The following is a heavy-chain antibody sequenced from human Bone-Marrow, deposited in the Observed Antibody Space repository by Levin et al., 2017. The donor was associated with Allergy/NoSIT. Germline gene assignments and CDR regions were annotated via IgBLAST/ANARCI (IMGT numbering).Heavy chain of an antibody. D-gene: IGHD6-13*01. CDR2: ILYSGST. CDR3: ARIYPPRRSLSIGAGDSNGDQ. J-gene: IGHJ4*02. V-gene: IGHV4-31*03. CDR1: GVSIRSGGYY. Sequence: KSSETLSLTCTVSGVSIRSGGYYWSWIRQHPGKGLGWIGYILYSGSTYYNPSLKSRLSISVDTSKNQFSLKLHSVTAADTAVYYCARIYPPRRSLSIGAGDSNGDQWGQGTLVTVSS.